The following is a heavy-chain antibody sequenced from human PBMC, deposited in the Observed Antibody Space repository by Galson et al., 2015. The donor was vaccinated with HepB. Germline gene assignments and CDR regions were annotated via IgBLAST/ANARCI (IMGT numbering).Heavy chain of an antibody. J-gene: IGHJ3*02. V-gene: IGHV6-1*01. D-gene: IGHD1-1*01. CDR1: GDSVSTNSDA. CDR3: ARGRGNALDI. Sequence: CAISGDSVSTNSDAWNWIRQSPSRGLEWLGRTYYRSKWYNEYALSVQSRVTINPDTSKNQFSLQLNSVSPEDTAVYYCARGRGNALDIWGQGTTV. CDR2: TYYRSKWYN.